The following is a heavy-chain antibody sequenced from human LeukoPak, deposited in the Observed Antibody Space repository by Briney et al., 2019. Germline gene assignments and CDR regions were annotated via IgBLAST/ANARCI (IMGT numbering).Heavy chain of an antibody. D-gene: IGHD2-15*01. J-gene: IGHJ4*02. CDR3: ARVPYCIGGICYSKERLGVIFDY. CDR1: GYTFTGYY. V-gene: IGHV1-2*02. Sequence: ASVKVSCKASGYTFTGYYMHWVRQAPGQGLEWMGWINPNSGGTNYAQKFQGRVTMTRDTSISTAYMELSRLRSDDTAVYYCARVPYCIGGICYSKERLGVIFDYWGQGTLVTVSS. CDR2: INPNSGGT.